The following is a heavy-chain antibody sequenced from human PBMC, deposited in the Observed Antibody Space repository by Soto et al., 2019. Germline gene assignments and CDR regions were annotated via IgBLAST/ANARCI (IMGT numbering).Heavy chain of an antibody. CDR1: GFTFTDYY. J-gene: IGHJ6*02. V-gene: IGHV3-11*01. CDR3: ARPVGNIYNRYQALDV. D-gene: IGHD1-1*01. CDR2: IGYSGDP. Sequence: QAQLVESGGGLVKPGGSLRLSCAASGFTFTDYYLSWLRQAPGKGLEWVAHIGYSGDPHHADSVRGRFSISSDNAKNSLYLQTKRLRAEDTGVYYSARPVGNIYNRYQALDVWGPGTTISVSS.